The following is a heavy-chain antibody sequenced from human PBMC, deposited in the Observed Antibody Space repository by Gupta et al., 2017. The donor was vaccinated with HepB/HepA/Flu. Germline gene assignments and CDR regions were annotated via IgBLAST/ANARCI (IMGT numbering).Heavy chain of an antibody. J-gene: IGHJ4*02. CDR2: ILYTGST. V-gene: IGHV4-59*01. CDR3: TRGGRRQQLLLDS. CDR1: GASISSSY. D-gene: IGHD3-10*01. Sequence: QVQLQESGPGLVKPSETLSLTCTVSGASISSSYWNWIRQPPGKGLEWIGYILYTGSTHYNPSLKSRVTMSVDTSKNQFSLKLSSVTAADTAMYFCTRGGRRQQLLLDSWGQGTLVTVSS.